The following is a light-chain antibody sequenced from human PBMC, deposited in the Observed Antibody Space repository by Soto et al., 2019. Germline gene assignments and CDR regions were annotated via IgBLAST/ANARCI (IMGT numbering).Light chain of an antibody. J-gene: IGKJ1*01. CDR3: QQYGSSQWT. CDR1: QSINNY. Sequence: EIVLTQSPATLSLSPGETATPSCRASQSINNYLAWYQQKPGQAPRLLIYDASNRATGIPARFSGSGSGTDFTLTISSLEPEDFAVYYCQQYGSSQWTFGQGTKVDI. V-gene: IGKV3-11*01. CDR2: DAS.